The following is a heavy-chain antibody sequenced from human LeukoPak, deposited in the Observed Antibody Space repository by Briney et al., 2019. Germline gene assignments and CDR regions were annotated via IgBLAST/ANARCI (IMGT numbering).Heavy chain of an antibody. CDR1: GFTFSSYS. V-gene: IGHV3-21*01. D-gene: IGHD5-18*01. CDR2: ISSSSSYI. J-gene: IGHJ4*02. Sequence: PGGSLRLSCAASGFTFSSYSMNWVRQAPGKGLEWVSSISSSSSYIYYADSVKGRFTISRDNAKNSLYLQVNSLRAEDTAVYYCARDKDTAILFFDYWGQGALVTVSS. CDR3: ARDKDTAILFFDY.